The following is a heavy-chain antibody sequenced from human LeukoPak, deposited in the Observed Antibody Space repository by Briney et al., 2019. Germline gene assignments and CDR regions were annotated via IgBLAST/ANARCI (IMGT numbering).Heavy chain of an antibody. CDR2: ISDTGGNT. J-gene: IGHJ4*02. V-gene: IGHV3-23*01. CDR3: ARYFHD. Sequence: GGSLRLSCAASGFTFSSSWMNWVRQAPGKGLEWVSAISDTGGNTDYADSVRGRFTVSRDNSKNTLYLQMNSLRVEDTAVYYCARYFHDWGQGTLVTVSS. CDR1: GFTFSSSW.